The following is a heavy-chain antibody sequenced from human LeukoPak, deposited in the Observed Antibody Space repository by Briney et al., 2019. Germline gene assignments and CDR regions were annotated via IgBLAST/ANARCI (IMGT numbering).Heavy chain of an antibody. CDR1: GFAFNNYA. CDR3: AKEGDSSSYYVILCFSDY. D-gene: IGHD6-13*01. Sequence: GGSLRLSCAASGFAFNNYAMSWVRQAPGRGLEWVSSIGGSGGSTYYADSVRGSFTVTRDNSKNTLYLQMNSLRAEDTAVYFCAKEGDSSSYYVILCFSDYGGEGTLVTVSS. J-gene: IGHJ4*02. CDR2: IGGSGGST. V-gene: IGHV3-23*01.